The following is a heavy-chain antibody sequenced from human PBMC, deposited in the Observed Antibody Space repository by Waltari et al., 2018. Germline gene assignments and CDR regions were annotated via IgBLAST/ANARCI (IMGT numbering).Heavy chain of an antibody. D-gene: IGHD2-21*01. V-gene: IGHV3-23*03. Sequence: EVQLLESGGGLVQPGGSLRLSCAASGFTFSSYAMRWVRQAPGKGLEWVSVSYRGGSTYYAESVKGRFTISRDNSKNTLYLQMNSLRAEDTAVYYCAKVVMVGFNYMYVWGKGTTVTVSS. CDR2: SYRGGST. CDR1: GFTFSSYA. CDR3: AKVVMVGFNYMYV. J-gene: IGHJ6*03.